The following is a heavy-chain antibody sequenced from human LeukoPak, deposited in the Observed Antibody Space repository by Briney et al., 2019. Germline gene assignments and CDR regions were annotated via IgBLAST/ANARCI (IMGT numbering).Heavy chain of an antibody. CDR1: GFTFSSYA. CDR2: ISYDGSNK. J-gene: IGHJ4*02. V-gene: IGHV3-30*04. D-gene: IGHD6-13*01. CDR3: ARGWYSKFDY. Sequence: GGSLRLSCAASGFTFSSYAMHWVRQAAGKWLEWVAVISYDGSNKYYADSVKGRFTISRDNSKNTLYLQMNSLRAEDTAVYYCARGWYSKFDYWGQGTLVTVSS.